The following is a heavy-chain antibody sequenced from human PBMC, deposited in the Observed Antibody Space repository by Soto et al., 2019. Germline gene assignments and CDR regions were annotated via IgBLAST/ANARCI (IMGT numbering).Heavy chain of an antibody. CDR1: GDSITSDKW. J-gene: IGHJ5*02. V-gene: IGHV4-4*02. CDR3: ARGNCSGGSCYGIQDWFDP. D-gene: IGHD2-15*01. Sequence: SETLSLTCAVSGDSITSDKWWSWIRQPPGKGLQWIGEIYHSGSSKYNPSLKSRVTISVDTSKNQFSLKLSSVTAADTAVYYCARGNCSGGSCYGIQDWFDPWGQGTLVTVSS. CDR2: IYHSGSS.